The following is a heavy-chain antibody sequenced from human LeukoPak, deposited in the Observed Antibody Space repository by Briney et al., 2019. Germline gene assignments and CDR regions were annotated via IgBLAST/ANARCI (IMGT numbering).Heavy chain of an antibody. CDR3: ARDTSSGWYVFDC. J-gene: IGHJ4*02. CDR2: INPNSGGT. CDR1: GYTFTGYY. D-gene: IGHD6-19*01. V-gene: IGHV1-2*02. Sequence: ASVKVSCKASGYTFTGYYMHWVRQAPGQGLEWMGWINPNSGGTNYAQKFQGRVTMTRDTSISTAYMELSRLRSDDTAVYYCARDTSSGWYVFDCWGQGTLVTVSS.